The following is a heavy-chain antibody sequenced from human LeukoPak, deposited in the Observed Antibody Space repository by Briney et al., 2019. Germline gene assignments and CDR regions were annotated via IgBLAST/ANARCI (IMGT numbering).Heavy chain of an antibody. CDR3: ARSSYYYDSSGPPDY. J-gene: IGHJ4*02. D-gene: IGHD3-22*01. CDR2: IYYSGST. V-gene: IGHV4-59*01. CDR1: GGSISSYY. Sequence: SETLSLTCTVSGGSISSYYWSWIRQPPGKGLEWIGYIYYSGSTNYNPSLKSRVTISVDTSKNQFSLKLSSVTAADTAVYYCARSSYYYDSSGPPDYWGQGTLVTVSS.